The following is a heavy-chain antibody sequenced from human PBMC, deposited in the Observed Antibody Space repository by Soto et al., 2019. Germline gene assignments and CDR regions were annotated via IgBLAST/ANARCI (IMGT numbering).Heavy chain of an antibody. CDR2: INGRSNYK. V-gene: IGHV3-21*01. CDR3: VREDGVVGASSAFDS. J-gene: IGHJ4*02. Sequence: KPGGSLRLSCVASGFALTTYTINWCGQCPGTGLEWVSSINGRSNYKYYSDSVKGRFTVSRDNAQNSLFLQMSRLGPEDTAVYYCVREDGVVGASSAFDSWGQGTLVTVSS. D-gene: IGHD1-26*01. CDR1: GFALTTYT.